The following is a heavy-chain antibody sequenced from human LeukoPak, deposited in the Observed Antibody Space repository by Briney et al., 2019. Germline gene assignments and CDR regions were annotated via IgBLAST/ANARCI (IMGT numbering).Heavy chain of an antibody. CDR1: GGSISSDDYY. CDR3: ARDSARIIDC. V-gene: IGHV4-30-4*02. Sequence: SDPLSLTCTVSGGSISSDDYYWSWIRQPPGKGLEWIGYLYTSGMTYYNPSLKSRVSISVDTSKNQFSLKLSSVTAADTAVYYCARDSARIIDCWGQGTLVTVSS. CDR2: LYTSGMT. D-gene: IGHD1-26*01. J-gene: IGHJ4*02.